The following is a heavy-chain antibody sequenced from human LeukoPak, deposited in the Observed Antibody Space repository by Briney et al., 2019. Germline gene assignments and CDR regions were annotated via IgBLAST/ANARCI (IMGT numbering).Heavy chain of an antibody. Sequence: ASVKVSCKASGGTFSSYAISWVRQAPGQGLEWMGGIIPIFGTANYAQKFQGRVTMTRNTSISTAYMELSSLRSEDTAVYYCARGVRWLRLNDYWGQGTLVTVSS. CDR2: IIPIFGTA. CDR1: GGTFSSYA. CDR3: ARGVRWLRLNDY. J-gene: IGHJ4*02. D-gene: IGHD5-12*01. V-gene: IGHV1-69*05.